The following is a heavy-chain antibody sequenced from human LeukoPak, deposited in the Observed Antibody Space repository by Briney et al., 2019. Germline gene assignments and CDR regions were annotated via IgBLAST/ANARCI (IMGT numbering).Heavy chain of an antibody. CDR2: ITYDGGNK. V-gene: IGHV3-30*18. CDR1: GFTFSTYG. CDR3: AKASWPIYSWNDEDAFDY. J-gene: IGHJ4*02. Sequence: PGRSLRLSCAASGFTFSTYGMHWVRQAPGKGLEWVAVITYDGGNKYYADSVRGRFTISRDNSKNTLYLHLNSLRTEDTAVYYCAKASWPIYSWNDEDAFDYWGQGTLVTVSS. D-gene: IGHD1-1*01.